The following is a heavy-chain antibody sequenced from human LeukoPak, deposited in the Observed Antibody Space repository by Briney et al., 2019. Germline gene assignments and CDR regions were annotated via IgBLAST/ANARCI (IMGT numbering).Heavy chain of an antibody. D-gene: IGHD6-19*01. V-gene: IGHV4-59*01. CDR2: IYYSGST. CDR3: ARDGSGAVAAIIPDWYFGL. Sequence: PSETLSLTCTVSGGSISSYYWSWIRQPPGKGLEWIGYIYYSGSTNYNPSLKSRVTISVDTSKNQFSLKLSSVTAADTAVYYCARDGSGAVAAIIPDWYFGLWGRGTLVTVSS. J-gene: IGHJ2*01. CDR1: GGSISSYY.